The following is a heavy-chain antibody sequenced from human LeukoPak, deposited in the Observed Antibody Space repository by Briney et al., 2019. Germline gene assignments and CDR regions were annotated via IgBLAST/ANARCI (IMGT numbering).Heavy chain of an antibody. CDR1: GFTFSSYG. J-gene: IGHJ4*02. V-gene: IGHV3-30*18. Sequence: PGGSLRLSCAASGFTFSSYGMYWVRQAPGKGLEWVAVISYDGSNKYYADSVKGRFTISRDNSKNTLYLQMNSLRAEDTAVYYCAKDRGYYDSEDYFDYWGQGTLVTVSS. D-gene: IGHD3-22*01. CDR3: AKDRGYYDSEDYFDY. CDR2: ISYDGSNK.